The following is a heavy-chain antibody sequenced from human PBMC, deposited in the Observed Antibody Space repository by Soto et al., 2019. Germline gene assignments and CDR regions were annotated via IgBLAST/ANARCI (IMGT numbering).Heavy chain of an antibody. D-gene: IGHD3-3*01. Sequence: EVQLVESGGGLVQPGRSLRLSCAASGFTFDDYAMHWVRQAPGKGLEWVSGISWNSGSIGYADSVKGRFTISRDNAKNSLYLQMNSLRAEDTALYYCAKDPLNYDFWSGYTDYYYGMDVWGQGTTVTVSS. V-gene: IGHV3-9*01. J-gene: IGHJ6*02. CDR1: GFTFDDYA. CDR3: AKDPLNYDFWSGYTDYYYGMDV. CDR2: ISWNSGSI.